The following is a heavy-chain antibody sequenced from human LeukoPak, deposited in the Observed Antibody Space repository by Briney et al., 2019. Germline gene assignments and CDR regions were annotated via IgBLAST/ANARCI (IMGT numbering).Heavy chain of an antibody. CDR1: GGSFSGYY. D-gene: IGHD2-21*02. Sequence: SETLSLTCAVYGGSFSGYYWSWIRQPPGKGLEWIGEINHSGSTNYNPSLKSRVTISVDTSKNQFSLKLSSVTAADTAVYYCARLHEMTTILDFDYWGQGTLVTVSS. V-gene: IGHV4-34*01. CDR3: ARLHEMTTILDFDY. CDR2: INHSGST. J-gene: IGHJ4*02.